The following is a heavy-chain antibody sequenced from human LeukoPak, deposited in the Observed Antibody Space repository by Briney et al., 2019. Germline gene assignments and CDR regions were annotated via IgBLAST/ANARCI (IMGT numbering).Heavy chain of an antibody. V-gene: IGHV4-34*01. Sequence: SETLSLTCAVYGGSFSGYYWSWIRQPPGKGLEWIGEINHSGSTNYNPSLKSRVTISVDTSKNQFSLKLSSVTAADTAVYYCARGHIVGAYYFDYWGQGTLVTVSS. J-gene: IGHJ4*02. D-gene: IGHD1-26*01. CDR2: INHSGST. CDR1: GGSFSGYY. CDR3: ARGHIVGAYYFDY.